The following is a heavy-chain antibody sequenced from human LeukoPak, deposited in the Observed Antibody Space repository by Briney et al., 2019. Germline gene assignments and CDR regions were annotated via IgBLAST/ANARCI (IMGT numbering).Heavy chain of an antibody. V-gene: IGHV3-74*01. CDR3: ASFASGNVDTAMGVDY. Sequence: GGSLRLSCAASGFTFSSYAMHWVRQAPGKGLVWVSRINSDGSSTSYADSVKGRFTISRDNAKNTLYLQMNSLRAEDTAVYYCASFASGNVDTAMGVDYWGQGALVTVSS. D-gene: IGHD5-18*01. CDR1: GFTFSSYA. CDR2: INSDGSST. J-gene: IGHJ4*02.